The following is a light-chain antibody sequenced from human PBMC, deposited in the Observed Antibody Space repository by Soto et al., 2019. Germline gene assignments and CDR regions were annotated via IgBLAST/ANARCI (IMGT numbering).Light chain of an antibody. J-gene: IGKJ2*01. CDR3: QQYGSSPLYT. V-gene: IGKV3-20*01. CDR2: AAS. CDR1: QSVSSVR. Sequence: EIVWTQSPGTLSLSPGERATLSCRASQSVSSVRLAWYQQKPGQAPRLLIYAASTRATGIPDKFSGSRSGTDFTLITSRLEPEDFAVYYCQQYGSSPLYTFGQGTKLEIK.